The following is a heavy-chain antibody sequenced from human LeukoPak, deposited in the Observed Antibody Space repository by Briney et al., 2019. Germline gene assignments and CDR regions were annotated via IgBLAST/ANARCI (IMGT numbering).Heavy chain of an antibody. CDR3: AGSQYYHQTNGRAGH. CDR1: GFTFSSYE. Sequence: GVSLRLSCAASGFTFSSYEMNWIRQFPGKGLEWLSYISSSGSTIYYADSVKGRFTISRDNAKNSLYLQMSSLRGDDSAIYYCAGSQYYHQTNGRAGHWGQGTLVTVSS. D-gene: IGHD2-8*01. J-gene: IGHJ4*02. CDR2: ISSSGSTI. V-gene: IGHV3-48*03.